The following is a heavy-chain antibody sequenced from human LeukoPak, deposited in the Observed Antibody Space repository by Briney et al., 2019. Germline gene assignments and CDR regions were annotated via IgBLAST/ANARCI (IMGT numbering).Heavy chain of an antibody. Sequence: PSETLSLTCTVSGDSISRTNSYWGWIRQPPGKGLEWIGSIYYSGTTNYNPSLKSRVTISVDTSKKQFSLKLRSVTAADTAVYYCARLPRYDFWSWGQGTLVTVSS. V-gene: IGHV4-39*01. CDR1: GDSISRTNSY. CDR3: ARLPRYDFWS. D-gene: IGHD3-3*01. J-gene: IGHJ4*02. CDR2: IYYSGTT.